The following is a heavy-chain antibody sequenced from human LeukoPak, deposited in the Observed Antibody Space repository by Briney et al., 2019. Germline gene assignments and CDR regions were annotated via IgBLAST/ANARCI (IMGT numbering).Heavy chain of an antibody. V-gene: IGHV3-11*03. J-gene: IGHJ4*02. D-gene: IGHD6-6*01. CDR1: GFTFSDYY. CDR3: ARVQYSGSAALDY. Sequence: PGGSLRLSCAASGFTFSDYYMSWIRQAPGKGLQWVSYIAGSGSHTNYADSVKGRFTISRDNAKNSLYLQMNSLRAEDTAVYYCARVQYSGSAALDYWGQGTLVTVSS. CDR2: IAGSGSHT.